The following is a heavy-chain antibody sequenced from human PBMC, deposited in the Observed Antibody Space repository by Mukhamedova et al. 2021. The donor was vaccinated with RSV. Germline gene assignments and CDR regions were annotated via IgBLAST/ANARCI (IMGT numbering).Heavy chain of an antibody. D-gene: IGHD2-15*01. CDR2: IYPGDSDT. V-gene: IGHV5-51*01. Sequence: GLEWMEIIYPGDSDTRYSPSFQGQVTISADKSISTAYLQWSSLKASDTAMYYCARNGYSGDYWGQGTLVTVSS. CDR3: ARNGYSGDY. J-gene: IGHJ4*02.